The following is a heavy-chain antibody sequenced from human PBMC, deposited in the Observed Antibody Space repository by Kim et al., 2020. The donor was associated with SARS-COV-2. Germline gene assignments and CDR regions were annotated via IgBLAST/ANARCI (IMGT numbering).Heavy chain of an antibody. CDR2: LYYSGST. J-gene: IGHJ6*02. CDR1: GGSISDHY. Sequence: SETLSLTCTVSGGSISDHYWSWIRQPPGKGLEWIGYLYYSGSTNYNPSHKSRVTIAVDTSRNQMPLNLSSVTAADTAIYYCASYDSSGYGMDVWGQGTTVTVSS. CDR3: ASYDSSGYGMDV. D-gene: IGHD3-22*01. V-gene: IGHV4-59*08.